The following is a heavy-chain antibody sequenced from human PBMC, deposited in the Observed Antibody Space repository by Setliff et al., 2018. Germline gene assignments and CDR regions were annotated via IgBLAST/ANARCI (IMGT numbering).Heavy chain of an antibody. CDR2: IKQDGSEK. CDR3: AKDLPYSLGGY. Sequence: GGSLRLSCAASGFTFSTYWMSWVRQAPGKGLEWVANIKQDGSEKYYVDSVKGRFTISRDNAKNSLYLQMNSLRVEDTAVYYCAKDLPYSLGGYWGQGTLVTVSS. CDR1: GFTFSTYW. J-gene: IGHJ4*02. V-gene: IGHV3-7*01. D-gene: IGHD3-16*01.